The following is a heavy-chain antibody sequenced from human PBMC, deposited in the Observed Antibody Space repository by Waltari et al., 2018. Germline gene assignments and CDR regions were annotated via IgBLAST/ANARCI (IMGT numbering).Heavy chain of an antibody. D-gene: IGHD3-3*01. Sequence: EVQVVESGGGLVQPGWSLSLSCAASGCPFSNYAMDWVRQAPGKGLEYVSTISNDGGNTYYADSVMGRFTISRDNSKNMLYLQMGSLRAEDTAVYYCARGWSAIDYWGQGSLVTVSS. CDR2: ISNDGGNT. CDR3: ARGWSAIDY. CDR1: GCPFSNYA. J-gene: IGHJ4*02. V-gene: IGHV3-64*07.